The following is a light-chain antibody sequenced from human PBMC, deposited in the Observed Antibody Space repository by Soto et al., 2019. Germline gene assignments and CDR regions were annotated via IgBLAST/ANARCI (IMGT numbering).Light chain of an antibody. J-gene: IGKJ1*01. V-gene: IGKV3-20*01. CDR3: QQYIISPRT. Sequence: LTQSGGTLSMNNGERATLSCRVSQSVSSNYLAWYQQKPGQAPRLLIYGASSRATGIPDRFSGSGSGTDFTLTISRLEPEDFAVYYCQQYIISPRTFGQGTNVDI. CDR2: GAS. CDR1: QSVSSNY.